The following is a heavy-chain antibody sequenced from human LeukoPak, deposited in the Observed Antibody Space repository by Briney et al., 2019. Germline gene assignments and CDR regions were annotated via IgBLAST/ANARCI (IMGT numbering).Heavy chain of an antibody. CDR2: ISYDGSNK. J-gene: IGHJ4*02. D-gene: IGHD6-13*01. CDR1: GFTFSSYA. Sequence: PGGSLRLSCAASGFTFSSYAMHWVRQAPGKGLEWVAVISYDGSNKYYADSVKGRFTISRDNSKNTLYLQMNSLRAEDTAVYYCARDREQQLGPFDYWGQGTLVTVSS. CDR3: ARDREQQLGPFDY. V-gene: IGHV3-30*04.